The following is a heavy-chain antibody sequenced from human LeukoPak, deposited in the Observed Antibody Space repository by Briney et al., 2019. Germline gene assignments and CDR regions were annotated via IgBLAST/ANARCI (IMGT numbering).Heavy chain of an antibody. Sequence: GESLRLSCTASGFTFSGYAMSWVRQAPGKGLEWVSAISGSGGSTYYAASVRGRFTFSRDNSKNTLYMQINMLTAEAAAVYYSANSPKYCSGRSCAVGDAFDIWGQGTMVTVSS. CDR2: ISGSGGST. D-gene: IGHD2-15*01. CDR3: ANSPKYCSGRSCAVGDAFDI. V-gene: IGHV3-23*01. J-gene: IGHJ3*02. CDR1: GFTFSGYA.